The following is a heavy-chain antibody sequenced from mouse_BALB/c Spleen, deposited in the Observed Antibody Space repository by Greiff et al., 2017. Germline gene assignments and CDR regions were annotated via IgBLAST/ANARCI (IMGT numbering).Heavy chain of an antibody. CDR2: ISNLAYST. CDR3: ARDRYYGSSTHCYFDV. J-gene: IGHJ1*01. CDR1: GFTFSDYG. D-gene: IGHD1-1*01. V-gene: IGHV5-15*02. Sequence: EVKLVESGGGLVKPGGSRKLSCAASGFTFSDYGMPWVRQAPGKGLEWVAFISNLAYSTNYEDNLTGRSTISRENAKNTLYLEMSSLSSEDTAMYYCARDRYYGSSTHCYFDVWSAGTSVTVSS.